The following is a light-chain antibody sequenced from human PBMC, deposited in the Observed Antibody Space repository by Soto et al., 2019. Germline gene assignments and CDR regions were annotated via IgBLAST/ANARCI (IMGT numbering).Light chain of an antibody. CDR2: CNN. V-gene: IGLV1-44*01. J-gene: IGLJ1*01. CDR1: SSNIGSIT. CDR3: AAWDDSLNGLNYV. Sequence: QSVLTQPPSASGTPGQRVTIPCSGSSSNIGSITVFCYQQLPGTAPKLLIYCNNQRPSWFLVRFSGSKSGTSASLAISGLQSEDEADYYCAAWDDSLNGLNYVFGTG.